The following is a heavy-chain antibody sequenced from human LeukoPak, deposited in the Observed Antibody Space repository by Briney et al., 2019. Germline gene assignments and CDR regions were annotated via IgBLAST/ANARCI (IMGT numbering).Heavy chain of an antibody. CDR1: GYTFTSYA. CDR2: INTNTGNS. J-gene: IGHJ4*02. CDR3: ARDPGGGYCSGGSSYPPYFDY. V-gene: IGHV7-4-1*02. D-gene: IGHD2-15*01. Sequence: ASVKVSCKASGYTFTSYAMNWVRQAPGQGLEWMGWINTNTGNSTYAQGFTGRFVFSLDTSVSTAYLQISSLKAEDTAVYYCARDPGGGYCSGGSSYPPYFDYWGQGTLVTASS.